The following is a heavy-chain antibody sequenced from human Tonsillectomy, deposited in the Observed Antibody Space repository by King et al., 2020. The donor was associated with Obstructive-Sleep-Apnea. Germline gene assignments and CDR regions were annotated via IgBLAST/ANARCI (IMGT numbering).Heavy chain of an antibody. Sequence: VQLVESGGGLVKPGGSLRLSCAASGFTFSDAWMSWVRQAPGRGREWVGRIKSKTDGETTDYAAPVKGRFTISRDDSKNTLYMQMNSLTTEDTAVYYCTTIGAAAVYWGQGTLVTVSS. J-gene: IGHJ4*02. CDR1: GFTFSDAW. D-gene: IGHD6-13*01. CDR3: TTIGAAAVY. CDR2: IKSKTDGETT. V-gene: IGHV3-15*01.